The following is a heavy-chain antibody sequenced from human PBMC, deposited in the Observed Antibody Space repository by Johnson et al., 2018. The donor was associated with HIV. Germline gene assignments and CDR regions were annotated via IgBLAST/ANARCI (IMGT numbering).Heavy chain of an antibody. CDR1: GFTFSDYY. V-gene: IGHV3-11*04. CDR3: AHHLGIGDAFDI. D-gene: IGHD7-27*01. J-gene: IGHJ3*02. Sequence: QVQLVESGGGLVKPGGSLRLSCAASGFTFSDYYMSWIRQAPGKGLEWVSYISSSGSTIYYADSVKGRFTISRDNAKYSLYLTMNSLRAEDTPVYYCAHHLGIGDAFDIWCQGTMFTFSS. CDR2: ISSSGSTI.